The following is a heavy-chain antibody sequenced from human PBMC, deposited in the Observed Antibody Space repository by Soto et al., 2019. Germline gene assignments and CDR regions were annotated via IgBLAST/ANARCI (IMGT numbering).Heavy chain of an antibody. CDR1: GGSISSGGYY. V-gene: IGHV4-31*03. J-gene: IGHJ5*02. CDR3: AREVKYYYDSSENNWFDP. Sequence: QVQLQESGPGLVKPSQTLSLTCTVSGGSISSGGYYWSWIRQHPGKGLEWIGYIYYSGSTYYHPSLKSRVTISVDTSKNQFSLKLSSVTAADTAVYYCAREVKYYYDSSENNWFDPWGQGTLVTVSS. D-gene: IGHD3-22*01. CDR2: IYYSGST.